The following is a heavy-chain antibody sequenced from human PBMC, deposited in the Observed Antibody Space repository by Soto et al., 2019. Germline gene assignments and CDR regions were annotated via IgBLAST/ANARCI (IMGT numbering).Heavy chain of an antibody. CDR3: GRDLTSNANCIDP. D-gene: IGHD2-2*01. CDR2: IYYTGKT. CDR1: GDYIHVGGYY. V-gene: IGHV4-30-4*01. Sequence: KPSETLSLTRSVSGDYIHVGGYYWTWIRQRPGKGLEWMGYIYYTGKTYYNPSLESRLTMSVDRSKNQFSLRLTSVTAADTAVYFCGRDLTSNANCIDPWGQGTLVTVSS. J-gene: IGHJ5*02.